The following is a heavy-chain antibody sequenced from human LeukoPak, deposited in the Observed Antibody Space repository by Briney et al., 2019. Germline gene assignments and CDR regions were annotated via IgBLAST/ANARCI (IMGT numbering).Heavy chain of an antibody. CDR2: ISPYNGNT. J-gene: IGHJ4*02. V-gene: IGHV1-18*01. CDR3: ARVDNGGFTWSLYYFDY. CDR1: GYSFISYG. D-gene: IGHD1-14*01. Sequence: ASVTVSCTSSGYSFISYGLYWVRQAPGQGLEWMGWISPYNGNTNYAQNLQGRVTMTTDTSTSTAYMELRRLRSDDTAVYYCARVDNGGFTWSLYYFDYWGQGTLVTVSS.